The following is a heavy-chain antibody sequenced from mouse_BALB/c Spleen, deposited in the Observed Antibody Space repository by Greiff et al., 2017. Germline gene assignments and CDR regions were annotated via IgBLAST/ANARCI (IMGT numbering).Heavy chain of an antibody. CDR1: GYAFSSSW. Sequence: QVQLQQSGPELVKPGASVKISCKASGYAFSSSWMNWVKQRPGQGLEWIGRIYPGDGDTNYNGKFKGKATLTADKSSSTAYMQLSSLTSVDSAVYFCARCYGYDEFDDWGPGTTLTVSS. J-gene: IGHJ2*01. CDR3: ARCYGYDEFDD. CDR2: IYPGDGDT. V-gene: IGHV1-82*01. D-gene: IGHD2-14*01.